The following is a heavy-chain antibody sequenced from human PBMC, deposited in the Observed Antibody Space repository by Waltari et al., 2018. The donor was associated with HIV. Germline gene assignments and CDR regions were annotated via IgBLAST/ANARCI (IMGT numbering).Heavy chain of an antibody. V-gene: IGHV1-2*02. J-gene: IGHJ4*02. D-gene: IGHD6-19*01. CDR2: VNPNSGGT. Sequence: QAQLVQSGAEVKKPGASVKVSCKASGYTFTSPGYYVHWVRQAPGQGLEWLGWVNPNSGGTVYAQMFQGRGSFTGDTSETTIFMEVSSLKSEDTAVYFCGSGTDWLANVLEYWGQGTLLTVSS. CDR3: GSGTDWLANVLEY. CDR1: GYTFTSPGYY.